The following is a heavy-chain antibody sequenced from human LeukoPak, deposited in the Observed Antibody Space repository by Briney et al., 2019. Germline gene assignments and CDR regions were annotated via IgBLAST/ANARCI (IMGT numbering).Heavy chain of an antibody. Sequence: GASVKVSCKASGHTFTSFGIAWVRQAPGQGLEWVGWISTSSDQRRYAHMLQDRVTMTTDTSTSTAYMELRSLRSDDAGVYYCARDTNWQRDYWGQGTLVTVSS. CDR1: GHTFTSFG. J-gene: IGHJ4*02. D-gene: IGHD6-25*01. CDR2: ISTSSDQR. CDR3: ARDTNWQRDY. V-gene: IGHV1-18*01.